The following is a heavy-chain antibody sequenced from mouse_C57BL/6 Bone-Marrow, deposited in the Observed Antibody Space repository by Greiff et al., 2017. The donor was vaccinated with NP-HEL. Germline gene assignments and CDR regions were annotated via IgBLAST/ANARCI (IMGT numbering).Heavy chain of an antibody. V-gene: IGHV1-85*01. CDR2: IYPRDGST. Sequence: QVHVKQSGPELVKPGASVKLSCKASGYTFTSYDINWVKQRPGQGLEWIGWIYPRDGSTKYNEKFKGKATLTVDTSSSTAYMELHSLTSEDSAVYFCATWGNPWFAYWGQGTLVTVSA. CDR1: GYTFTSYD. D-gene: IGHD2-1*01. J-gene: IGHJ3*01. CDR3: ATWGNPWFAY.